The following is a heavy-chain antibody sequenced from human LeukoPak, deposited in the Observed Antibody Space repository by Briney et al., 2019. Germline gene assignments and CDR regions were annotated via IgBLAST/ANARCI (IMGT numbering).Heavy chain of an antibody. CDR3: ASWGTTYYMDV. D-gene: IGHD3-16*01. Sequence: GASVKVSCKASGYTFTDYYIHWVRQAPGQGLEWMGWINPNNGGPNYAQKFQGRVTMTSDTSISTAYMELSRLRSDDTAVYYCASWGTTYYMDVWGKGTTVTVSS. CDR1: GYTFTDYY. CDR2: INPNNGGP. J-gene: IGHJ6*03. V-gene: IGHV1-2*02.